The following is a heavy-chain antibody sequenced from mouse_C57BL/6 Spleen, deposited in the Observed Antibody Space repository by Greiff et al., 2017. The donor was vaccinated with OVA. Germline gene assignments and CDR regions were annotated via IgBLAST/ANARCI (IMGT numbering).Heavy chain of an antibody. CDR1: GFTFSSYA. D-gene: IGHD1-1*01. CDR3: ARDPGSSLIRDAMDY. J-gene: IGHJ4*01. CDR2: ISDGGSYT. Sequence: EVHLVESGGGLVKPGGSLKLSCAASGFTFSSYAMSWVRQTPEKRLEWVATISDGGSYTYYPDNVKGRFTISRDNAKNNLYLQMSHLKSEDTAMYYCARDPGSSLIRDAMDYWGQGTSVTVSS. V-gene: IGHV5-4*01.